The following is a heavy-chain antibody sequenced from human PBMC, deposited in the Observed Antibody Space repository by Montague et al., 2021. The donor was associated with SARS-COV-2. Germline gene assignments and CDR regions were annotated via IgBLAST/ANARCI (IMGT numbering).Heavy chain of an antibody. D-gene: IGHD3-3*01. CDR2: NYHDGST. V-gene: IGHV4-39*07. J-gene: IGHJ3*02. Sequence: SEILSLTCTVSGDSVNNNKNYWGWIRQPPGKGLEWIGSNYHDGSTNYNPSLKSRVTISVDTSKNQFSLKLSSVTAADTAVYYCARDKGLTIFGVVKSPGAFDIWGQGTMVTVSS. CDR1: GDSVNNNKNY. CDR3: ARDKGLTIFGVVKSPGAFDI.